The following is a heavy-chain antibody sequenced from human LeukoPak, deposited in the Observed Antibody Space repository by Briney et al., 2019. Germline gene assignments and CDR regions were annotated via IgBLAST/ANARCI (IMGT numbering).Heavy chain of an antibody. CDR3: AVRGYCSGGSCYSYRNWFDP. V-gene: IGHV4-34*01. Sequence: SETLSLTCAVYGGSFSGYYWSWIRQPPGKGLEWIGEINHSGSTNYNPSLKSRVTISVDTSKNQFSLKLSSVTAADTAVYYCAVRGYCSGGSCYSYRNWFDPWGQGTLVTVSS. CDR2: INHSGST. D-gene: IGHD2-15*01. CDR1: GGSFSGYY. J-gene: IGHJ5*02.